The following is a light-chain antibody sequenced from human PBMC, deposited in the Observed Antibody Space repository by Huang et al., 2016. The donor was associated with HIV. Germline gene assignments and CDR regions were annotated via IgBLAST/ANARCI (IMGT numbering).Light chain of an antibody. CDR2: GAS. CDR3: QQYGTSPFT. CDR1: QSVSNNY. J-gene: IGKJ3*01. Sequence: IVLTQSPGTLSLSPGERATLSCRASQSVSNNYLAWYLQRPGQAPRLLIYGASSRATGIPDRFSGSGSGTDFTLTISKLAPEDFAVYYCQQYGTSPFTFGPGTKVDIK. V-gene: IGKV3-20*01.